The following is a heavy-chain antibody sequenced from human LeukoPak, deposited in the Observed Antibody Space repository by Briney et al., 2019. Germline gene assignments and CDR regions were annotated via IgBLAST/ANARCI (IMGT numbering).Heavy chain of an antibody. CDR3: ARRRFYGDKSSWYFDL. CDR2: ITHSGST. Sequence: PGGSLRLSCVASGFAFSGYTMNWVRQAPGKGLEWIGEITHSGSTYYNPSLKSRVTISLDTSKNQFSLKLTSVTAADTAVYFCARRRFYGDKSSWYFDLWGRGTLVTVSS. CDR1: GFAFSGYT. J-gene: IGHJ2*01. V-gene: IGHV4-34*01. D-gene: IGHD4-17*01.